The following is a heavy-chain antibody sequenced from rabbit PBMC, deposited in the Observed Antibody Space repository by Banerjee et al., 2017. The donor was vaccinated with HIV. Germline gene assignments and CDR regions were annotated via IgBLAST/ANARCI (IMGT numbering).Heavy chain of an antibody. V-gene: IGHV1S40*01. CDR1: GFSFSSGYY. J-gene: IGHJ4*01. CDR2: IYTGSGNT. Sequence: QSLEESGGDLVKPGASLTLTCTASGFSFSSGYYMCWVRQAPGKGLESIACIYTGSGNTWYASWVNGRFTISLDNAQNTVFLQMTSLTAADTATYFCTREGDLWGQGTLVT. CDR3: TREGDL.